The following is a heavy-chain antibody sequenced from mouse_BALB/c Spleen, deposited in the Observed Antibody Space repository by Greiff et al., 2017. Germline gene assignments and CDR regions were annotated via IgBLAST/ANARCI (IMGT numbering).Heavy chain of an antibody. D-gene: IGHD2-2*01. CDR2: ISSGGSYT. J-gene: IGHJ4*01. CDR1: GFTFSSYA. Sequence: EVKVVESGGGLVKPGGSLELSCAASGFTFSSYAMSWVRQSPEKRLEWVAEISSGGSYTYYPDTVTGRFTISRDNAKNTLYLEMSSLRSEDTAMYYCATYGYGYAMDYWGQGTSVTVSS. V-gene: IGHV5-9-4*01. CDR3: ATYGYGYAMDY.